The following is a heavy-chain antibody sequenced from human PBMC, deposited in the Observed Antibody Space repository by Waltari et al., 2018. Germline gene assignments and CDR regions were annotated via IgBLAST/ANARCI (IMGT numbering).Heavy chain of an antibody. D-gene: IGHD1-1*01. Sequence: QVQLQESGPGLVKPSQTLSLTCTVSGVSLHSGRYSWSWIRQPAGKGLEWIGLIYTSGNTKYNPSLKSRVTISLDTSNNQFSLSLGSVTAADTAVYYCARGDGDGANFYFDYWGQGTLVTGSS. J-gene: IGHJ4*02. V-gene: IGHV4-61*02. CDR3: ARGDGDGANFYFDY. CDR1: GVSLHSGRYS. CDR2: IYTSGNT.